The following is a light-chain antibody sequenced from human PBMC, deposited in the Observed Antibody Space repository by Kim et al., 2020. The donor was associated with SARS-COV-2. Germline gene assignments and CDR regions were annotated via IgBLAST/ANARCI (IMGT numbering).Light chain of an antibody. J-gene: IGLJ3*02. CDR2: KDS. CDR3: QSADSSGTYPYWV. Sequence: SYELTQPPSVSVSPGQTARITCSGDALPKQYAYWYQQKPGQAPVLMIYKDSERPSGIPERFSGSSSGTTVTLTISGVQAEDEADYYCQSADSSGTYPYWVFGGGTQLTVL. V-gene: IGLV3-25*03. CDR1: ALPKQY.